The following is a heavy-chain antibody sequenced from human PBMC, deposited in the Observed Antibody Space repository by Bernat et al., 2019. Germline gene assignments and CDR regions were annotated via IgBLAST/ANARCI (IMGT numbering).Heavy chain of an antibody. V-gene: IGHV3-74*01. CDR1: GFTFSSYW. CDR3: ARVSAAGGFWEWLPPAFDY. CDR2: INSDGSST. Sequence: EVQLVESGGGLVQPGGSLRLSCAASGFTFSSYWIHWVRQAPGKGLVWVSRINSDGSSTSYADSVKGRFTISRDNAKNTLYLQMNSLRAEDTAVYYWARVSAAGGFWEWLPPAFDYWGQGTLVTVSS. D-gene: IGHD3-3*01. J-gene: IGHJ4*02.